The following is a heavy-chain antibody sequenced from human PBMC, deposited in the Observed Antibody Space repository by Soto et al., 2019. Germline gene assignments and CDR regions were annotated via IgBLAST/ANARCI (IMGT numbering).Heavy chain of an antibody. J-gene: IGHJ3*02. V-gene: IGHV4-39*01. D-gene: IGHD3-22*01. Sequence: SETLSLTCTVSGGSISSSSYYWGWIRQPPGKGLEWIGSIYYSGSTYYNPSLKSRVTISVDTSKNQFSLKLSSVTAADTAVYYCARRGYYYDSSDDAFDIWGQGTMVTVSS. CDR2: IYYSGST. CDR1: GGSISSSSYY. CDR3: ARRGYYYDSSDDAFDI.